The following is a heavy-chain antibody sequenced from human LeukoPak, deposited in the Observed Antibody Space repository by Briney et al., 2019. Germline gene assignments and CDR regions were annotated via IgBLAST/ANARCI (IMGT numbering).Heavy chain of an antibody. CDR2: INPNSGGT. Sequence: GASVKVSCKASGYTFTGYYMHWVRQAPGQGLEWMGWINPNSGGTNYAQKFQGRVTMTRDTSISTAYMELSRLRSDDTAVYYCARYLVAGEFYFDYWGQGTLVTVSS. CDR3: ARYLVAGEFYFDY. V-gene: IGHV1-2*02. J-gene: IGHJ4*02. CDR1: GYTFTGYY. D-gene: IGHD6-19*01.